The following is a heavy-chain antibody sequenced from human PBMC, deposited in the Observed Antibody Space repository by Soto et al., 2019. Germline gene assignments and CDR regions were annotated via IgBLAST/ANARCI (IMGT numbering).Heavy chain of an antibody. CDR2: ITRTDST. J-gene: IGHJ4*02. CDR1: GFTFGNYA. CDR3: AKALVGEVGATDY. D-gene: IGHD1-26*01. Sequence: HPGGSLRLSCTASGFTFGNYAIIWVRQAPGKGLEWVSAITRTDSTYYADSVKGRFAISRDNSRNTLYLQMNSLGAEDAALYYCAKALVGEVGATDYWGQGTLVTVSS. V-gene: IGHV3-23*01.